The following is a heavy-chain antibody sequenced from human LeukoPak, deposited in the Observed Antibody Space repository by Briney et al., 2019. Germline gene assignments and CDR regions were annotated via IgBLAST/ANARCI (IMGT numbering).Heavy chain of an antibody. D-gene: IGHD6-19*01. V-gene: IGHV3-21*01. J-gene: IGHJ3*02. Sequence: GGSLRLSCAASGFTFSSYSMNWVRQAPGKGLEWVSSISSSGTYIYSADSVKGRFTISRDNAKHSLYLQMNSLRAEDTAVYYCARVSGTDSSGWSPDDAFDIWGQGTMVTVSS. CDR1: GFTFSSYS. CDR3: ARVSGTDSSGWSPDDAFDI. CDR2: ISSSGTYI.